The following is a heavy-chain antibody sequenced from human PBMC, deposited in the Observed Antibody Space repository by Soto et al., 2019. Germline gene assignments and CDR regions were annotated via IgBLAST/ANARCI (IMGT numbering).Heavy chain of an antibody. D-gene: IGHD6-6*01. CDR2: ISSNGVGT. J-gene: IGHJ6*03. Sequence: GGSLRLSCAASGFTLSGYALDWVRQAPGKGLEYVSGISSNGVGTYYANSVQGKFTISRDNSKNTVYLQMGSLRPEDMAVYYCARRARPDFYYMDVWGKGTTVTVSS. CDR1: GFTLSGYA. V-gene: IGHV3-64*01. CDR3: ARRARPDFYYMDV.